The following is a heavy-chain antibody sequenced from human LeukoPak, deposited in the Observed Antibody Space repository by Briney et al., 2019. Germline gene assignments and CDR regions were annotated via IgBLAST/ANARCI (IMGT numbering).Heavy chain of an antibody. V-gene: IGHV4-4*07. CDR1: GGSISSYY. J-gene: IGHJ6*03. Sequence: PSETLSLTCTVSGGSISSYYWSWIRQPAGKGLEWIGRIYTSGSTNYNPSLKSRVIMSVDTSKNQFSLKLSSVTAADTAVYYCARERYDFWSGYYTYYYYYMDVWGKGTTVTVSS. CDR2: IYTSGST. D-gene: IGHD3-3*01. CDR3: ARERYDFWSGYYTYYYYYMDV.